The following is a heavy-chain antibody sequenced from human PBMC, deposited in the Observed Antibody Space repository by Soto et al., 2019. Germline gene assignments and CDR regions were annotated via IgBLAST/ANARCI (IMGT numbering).Heavy chain of an antibody. CDR3: ARDLADGSGSYYRRTANWCDP. CDR2: INPNSGGT. D-gene: IGHD3-10*01. CDR1: GYTFTGYY. V-gene: IGHV1-2*04. Sequence: QVQLVQSGAEVKKPGASVKVSCKASGYTFTGYYMHWGRQAPGQGLEWMGWINPNSGGTNYEQKLQGWVTMTKDTFISTAYMVLSRLRSDDTDVYYCARDLADGSGSYYRRTANWCDPWGQGTLVTVSS. J-gene: IGHJ5*02.